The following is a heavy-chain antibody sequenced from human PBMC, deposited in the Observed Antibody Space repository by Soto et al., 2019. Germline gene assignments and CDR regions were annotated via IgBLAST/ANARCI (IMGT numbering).Heavy chain of an antibody. CDR3: ARDRGSSGVRSEFDI. Sequence: QVQLQESGPGLVKPSQTLSLTCTVSGGSISSGGYYWSRIRQHPGKGLEWIGYIYYSGSTYYNPSLKRRVTISVDTSKNQFSLKLSSVTAADTAVYYCARDRGSSGVRSEFDIWGQGTMVTVSS. CDR1: GGSISSGGYY. V-gene: IGHV4-31*03. D-gene: IGHD3-10*01. CDR2: IYYSGST. J-gene: IGHJ3*02.